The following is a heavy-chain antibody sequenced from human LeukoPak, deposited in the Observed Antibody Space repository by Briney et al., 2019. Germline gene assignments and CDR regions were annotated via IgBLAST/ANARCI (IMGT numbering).Heavy chain of an antibody. CDR3: AKGGTNDMATSF. J-gene: IGHJ4*02. V-gene: IGHV3-30*02. D-gene: IGHD5-24*01. CDR2: IRYDGSNA. Sequence: GGSLGLSCEASGLTFSGYAMNWVRKAPGKGLKWVAFIRYDGSNAYYADSVKGRFTISRDNSKNTLYLQINSLRVEDTAVYYCAKGGTNDMATSFWGLGTLVTVSS. CDR1: GLTFSGYA.